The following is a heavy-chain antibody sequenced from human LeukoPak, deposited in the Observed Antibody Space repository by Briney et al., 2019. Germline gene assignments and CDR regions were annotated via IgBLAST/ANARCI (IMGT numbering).Heavy chain of an antibody. J-gene: IGHJ4*02. D-gene: IGHD3-10*01. CDR2: ISYDGSNK. CDR3: AKDFSCYGSGSLDY. Sequence: PGRSLRLSCAASGFTFSSYGMHWVRQAPGKGLEWVAVISYDGSNKYYADSVKGRFTISRDNSKNTLYLQMNSLRAEDTAVYYCAKDFSCYGSGSLDYWGQGTLVTVSS. V-gene: IGHV3-30*18. CDR1: GFTFSSYG.